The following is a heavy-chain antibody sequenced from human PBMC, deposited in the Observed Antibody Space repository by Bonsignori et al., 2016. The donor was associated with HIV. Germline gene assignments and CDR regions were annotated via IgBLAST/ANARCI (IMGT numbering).Heavy chain of an antibody. CDR2: IRYDGSNK. J-gene: IGHJ4*02. Sequence: PGKGLEWVAFIRYDGSNKYYADSVKGRFTISRDNSKNTLYLQMNSLRAEDTAVYYCAKDYSGSFDYWGQGTLVTVSS. D-gene: IGHD1-26*01. CDR3: AKDYSGSFDY. V-gene: IGHV3-30*02.